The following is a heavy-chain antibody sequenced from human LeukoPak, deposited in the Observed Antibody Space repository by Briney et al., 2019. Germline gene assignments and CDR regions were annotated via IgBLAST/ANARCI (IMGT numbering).Heavy chain of an antibody. CDR3: AKDTASAAGNPLYYGLDV. V-gene: IGHV3-30*18. CDR1: GFSFSAYG. Sequence: GGSLRLSCAASGFSFSAYGMHWVRQAPGKGLEWVAFISYDGNKINYEDSVKGRFTISRDNSKTTLYLQVKSLRREDTAVYYCAKDTASAAGNPLYYGLDVWGQGTTVTVSS. J-gene: IGHJ6*02. CDR2: ISYDGNKI. D-gene: IGHD6-25*01.